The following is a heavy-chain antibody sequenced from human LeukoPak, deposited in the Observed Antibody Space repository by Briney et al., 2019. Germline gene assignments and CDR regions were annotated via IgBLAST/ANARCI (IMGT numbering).Heavy chain of an antibody. CDR1: GFTFGSYG. CDR3: AREMTTADGYYYYYMDV. V-gene: IGHV3-48*02. Sequence: GGSLRLSCAASGFTFGSYGMDWVRQAPGKGLEWVSYISSSSSAIYYADSVKGRFPISRDNAKNSLYLQMNGLRDEDTAVYNCAREMTTADGYYYYYMDVWGKGTTVTVSS. D-gene: IGHD4-17*01. J-gene: IGHJ6*03. CDR2: ISSSSSAI.